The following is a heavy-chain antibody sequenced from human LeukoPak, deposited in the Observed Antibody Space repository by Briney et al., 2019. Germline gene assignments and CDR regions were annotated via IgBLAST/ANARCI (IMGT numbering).Heavy chain of an antibody. D-gene: IGHD1/OR15-1a*01. Sequence: ASVKVSCKASGYTFTDYYMHWVRQAPGQGLEWMGWINSNSGGTNYAQKFQGRVTMTRDTSISTAYMDLSRLRSDDTAVYYCAKGPRALEHYTHRFDYWGQGTLVTVSS. V-gene: IGHV1-2*02. CDR2: INSNSGGT. CDR3: AKGPRALEHYTHRFDY. CDR1: GYTFTDYY. J-gene: IGHJ4*02.